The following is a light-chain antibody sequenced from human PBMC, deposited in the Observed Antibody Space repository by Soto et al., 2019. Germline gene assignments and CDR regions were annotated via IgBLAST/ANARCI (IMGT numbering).Light chain of an antibody. CDR2: EVS. CDR1: SSDVGGYNY. Sequence: QSALTQPASVSGSPGQSITISCTGTSSDVGGYNYVSWFQQHPGKAPKLKIYEVSNRPSGVSIRFSGSKSGYTASLTISELQAEDEADYYCTSFTSSSTWVFGGGTKLTVL. J-gene: IGLJ3*02. CDR3: TSFTSSSTWV. V-gene: IGLV2-14*03.